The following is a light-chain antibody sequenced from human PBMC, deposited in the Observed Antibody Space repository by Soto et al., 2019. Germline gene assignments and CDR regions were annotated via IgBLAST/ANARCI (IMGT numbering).Light chain of an antibody. V-gene: IGKV3-15*01. CDR2: GAS. J-gene: IGKJ4*01. Sequence: EIEMTQSPATLSLSPGERATLSCRASQSVSSNLAWYQQKPGQAPRLLIYGASTRATGVPARFSGSGSGTEFTLTISTLQSEDFAVYYWQQYDNWPPLTVGGGTKVDIK. CDR1: QSVSSN. CDR3: QQYDNWPPLT.